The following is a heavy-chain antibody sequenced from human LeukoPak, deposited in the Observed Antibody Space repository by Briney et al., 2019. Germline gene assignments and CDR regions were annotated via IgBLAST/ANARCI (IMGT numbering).Heavy chain of an antibody. CDR3: ARRGSTFDY. Sequence: SETLSLTCTVSGGFISSSSYYWGWIRQPPGKGLEWIGEISHSGSTNYNPSLKSRVTISVDTSKNQFPLKLSSVAAADTAVYYCARRGSTFDYWGQGTLVTVSS. D-gene: IGHD2-15*01. J-gene: IGHJ4*02. CDR2: ISHSGST. CDR1: GGFISSSSYY. V-gene: IGHV4-39*06.